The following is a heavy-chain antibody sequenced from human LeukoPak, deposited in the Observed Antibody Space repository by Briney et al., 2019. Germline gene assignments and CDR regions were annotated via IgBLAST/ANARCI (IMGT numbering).Heavy chain of an antibody. CDR3: ALLLGGYYGSGSYLGWFDP. J-gene: IGHJ5*02. CDR2: IYNSGST. CDR1: GGSISTYY. V-gene: IGHV4-59*12. Sequence: MPSETLSLTCTVSGGSISTYYWSWIRQPPGKGLEWIGHIYNSGSTNYSPSLKSRVTISVDKSKNQFSLKLSSVTAADTAVYYCALLLGGYYGSGSYLGWFDPWGQGTLVTVSS. D-gene: IGHD3-10*01.